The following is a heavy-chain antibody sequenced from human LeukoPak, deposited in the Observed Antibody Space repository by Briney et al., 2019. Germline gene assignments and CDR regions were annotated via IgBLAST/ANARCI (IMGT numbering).Heavy chain of an antibody. D-gene: IGHD6-13*01. CDR1: GRTFSSYA. J-gene: IGHJ3*02. Sequence: ASVKVSCKASGRTFSSYAISWVRQAPGQGLEWMGGIIPIFRTANYAQKFQGRVTISADESTSTAYMELSSLRSEDTVVYYRARSHGSGSSWYSRPGDAFDIWGQGTMVTVSS. V-gene: IGHV1-69*13. CDR2: IIPIFRTA. CDR3: ARSHGSGSSWYSRPGDAFDI.